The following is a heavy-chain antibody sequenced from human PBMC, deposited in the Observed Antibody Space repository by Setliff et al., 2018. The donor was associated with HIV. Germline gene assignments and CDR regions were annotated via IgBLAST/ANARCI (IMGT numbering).Heavy chain of an antibody. CDR3: ARDVLDLVISVYGF. J-gene: IGHJ4*02. D-gene: IGHD3-22*01. Sequence: KTSETLSLTCAVYGGSFSGYYWGWIRHPPGKGLEWIGRIYHSESTYYNPSLKSRVTISVDTSKNQFSLKLNSVTAADTAVYYAARDVLDLVISVYGFWGQGIPVTVSS. V-gene: IGHV4-34*01. CDR1: GGSFSGYY. CDR2: IYHSEST.